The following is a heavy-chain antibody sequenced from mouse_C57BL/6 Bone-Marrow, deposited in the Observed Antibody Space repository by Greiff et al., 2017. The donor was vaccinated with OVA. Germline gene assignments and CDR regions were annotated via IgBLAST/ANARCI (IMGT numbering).Heavy chain of an antibody. Sequence: VKLMESGAELARPGASVKLSCKASGYTFTSYGISWVKQRTGQGLEWIGEIYPRSGNTYYNEKFKGKATLTADKSSSTAYMELRSLTSEDSAVYFCARGGGYPYFDVWGTGTTVTVSS. CDR1: GYTFTSYG. V-gene: IGHV1-81*01. CDR3: ARGGGYPYFDV. CDR2: IYPRSGNT. D-gene: IGHD2-2*01. J-gene: IGHJ1*03.